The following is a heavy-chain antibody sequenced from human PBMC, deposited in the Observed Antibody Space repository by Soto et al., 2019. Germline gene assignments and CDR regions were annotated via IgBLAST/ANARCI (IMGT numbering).Heavy chain of an antibody. CDR3: ARHVESGYSYGLNDAFDI. Sequence: GESLKISCKGSGYSFTSYWIGWLRQMPGKGLEWMGSIYPGDSDTRYSPSFQGQVTISADKSISTAYLQWSSLKASDTAMYYCARHVESGYSYGLNDAFDIWGQGTMVTVSS. CDR2: IYPGDSDT. J-gene: IGHJ3*02. D-gene: IGHD5-18*01. CDR1: GYSFTSYW. V-gene: IGHV5-51*01.